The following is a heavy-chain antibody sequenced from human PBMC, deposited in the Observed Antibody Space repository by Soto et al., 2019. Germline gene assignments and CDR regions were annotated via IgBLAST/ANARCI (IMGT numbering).Heavy chain of an antibody. CDR3: ARVLYRNVIDA. J-gene: IGHJ4*02. V-gene: IGHV1-2*02. CDR2: IDPRNGGT. CDR1: GYIFSDYY. Sequence: ASVKVSCKASGYIFSDYYIHWVRHAPGQGLEWMGWIDPRNGGTKYAQKFQDRLTMTTDTSTSTAFLELRRLRLDDTAVFFCARVLYRNVIDAWGQGTLVTVSS.